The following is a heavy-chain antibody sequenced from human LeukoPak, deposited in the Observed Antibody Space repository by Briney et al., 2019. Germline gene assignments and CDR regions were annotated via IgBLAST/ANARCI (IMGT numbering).Heavy chain of an antibody. V-gene: IGHV3-23*01. CDR1: GFTISSYA. D-gene: IGHD1-26*01. CDR3: ARDQRGKVGATFISYFDY. Sequence: GGSLRLSCAASGFTISSYAMSWVRQTPRKGLAWVSAISGSGGRTYYADSVKGRFTISRDNSKNTLHLQMNSLRAEDTAVYYCARDQRGKVGATFISYFDYWGQGTLVTVSS. J-gene: IGHJ4*02. CDR2: ISGSGGRT.